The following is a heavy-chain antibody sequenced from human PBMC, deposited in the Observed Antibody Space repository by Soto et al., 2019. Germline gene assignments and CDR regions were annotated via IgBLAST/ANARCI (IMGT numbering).Heavy chain of an antibody. D-gene: IGHD5-12*01. Sequence: SETLSLTCTVSGGSISSYYWSWIRQPPGKGLEWIGYIYYSGSTNYNPSLKSRVTISVDTSKNQFSLKLSSVTAADTAVYYCARHHRGYHPLFDYWGQGTLVTVSS. V-gene: IGHV4-59*01. CDR3: ARHHRGYHPLFDY. J-gene: IGHJ4*02. CDR2: IYYSGST. CDR1: GGSISSYY.